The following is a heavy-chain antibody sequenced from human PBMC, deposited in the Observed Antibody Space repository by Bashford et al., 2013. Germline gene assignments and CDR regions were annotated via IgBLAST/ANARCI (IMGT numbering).Heavy chain of an antibody. CDR3: GRGIQSFDP. V-gene: IGHV1-2*02. Sequence: VKVSCQGFWYIPSPPTIFDWVATGPSDTALSGWVGVRPMTGGTNVAQKFQGRVTITMDTSINTAYMELSGLTSDDTALYYCGRGIQSFDPWGQGTLVTVSS. J-gene: IGHJ5*02. CDR1: YIPSPPT. D-gene: IGHD5-24*01. CDR2: VRPMTGGT.